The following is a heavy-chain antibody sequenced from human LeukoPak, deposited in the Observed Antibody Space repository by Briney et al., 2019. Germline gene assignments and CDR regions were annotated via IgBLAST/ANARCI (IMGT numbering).Heavy chain of an antibody. Sequence: ASVKVSCKASGYTFFSYGISWVRQAPGQGLEWMAWISGYNGVTNYAQKLQGRVTMTTDTSTTTVYMELRSLRSDDTAVYYCARDRIGVACTAPEYWGQGTLVTVSS. CDR1: GYTFFSYG. V-gene: IGHV1-18*01. CDR2: ISGYNGVT. CDR3: ARDRIGVACTAPEY. J-gene: IGHJ4*02. D-gene: IGHD6-19*01.